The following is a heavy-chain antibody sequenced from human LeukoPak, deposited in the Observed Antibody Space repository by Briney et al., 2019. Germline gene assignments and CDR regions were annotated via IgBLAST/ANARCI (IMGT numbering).Heavy chain of an antibody. D-gene: IGHD4-17*01. V-gene: IGHV4-30-2*01. Sequence: TLSLTCTVSGGSISSGGYYWSWIRQPPGKGLEWIGYIYHSGSTYYNPSLKSRVTISLDRSKNQFSLKLSSVTAADTAVYYCARSPDDYGDYVGDYFDYWGQGTLVTVSS. CDR3: ARSPDDYGDYVGDYFDY. CDR2: IYHSGST. J-gene: IGHJ4*02. CDR1: GGSISSGGYY.